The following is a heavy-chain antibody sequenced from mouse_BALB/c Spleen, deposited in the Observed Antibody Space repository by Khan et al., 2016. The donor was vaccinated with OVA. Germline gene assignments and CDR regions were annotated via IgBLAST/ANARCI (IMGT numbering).Heavy chain of an antibody. CDR2: INPSTGYT. Sequence: QVQLKESGAELAKPGASVKMSCKASGYTFINYWILWVKQRPGQGLEWIGYINPSTGYTEYNQNFKDKATLTADKSSSTAYMQLSSLTSEDSAVYYCARRGLRWDLEYWGQGTTLTVSS. J-gene: IGHJ2*01. D-gene: IGHD1-1*01. V-gene: IGHV1-7*01. CDR1: GYTFINYW. CDR3: ARRGLRWDLEY.